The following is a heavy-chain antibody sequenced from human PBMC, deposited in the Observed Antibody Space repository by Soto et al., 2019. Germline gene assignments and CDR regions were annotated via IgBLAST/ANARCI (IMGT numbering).Heavy chain of an antibody. D-gene: IGHD2-2*01. CDR1: GFTFSSYW. Sequence: GGSLRLSCAASGFTFSSYWMSWVRQAPGKGLEWVANIKQDGSEKYYVDSVKGRFTISRDNAQNSLYLQMNSLRAEDTAVYYCAREALPNCSSTSCYQNYYYMDVWGKGTTVTVSS. J-gene: IGHJ6*03. CDR2: IKQDGSEK. CDR3: AREALPNCSSTSCYQNYYYMDV. V-gene: IGHV3-7*01.